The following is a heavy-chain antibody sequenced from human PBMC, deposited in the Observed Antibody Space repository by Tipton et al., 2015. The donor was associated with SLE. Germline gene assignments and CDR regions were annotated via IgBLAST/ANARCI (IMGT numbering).Heavy chain of an antibody. CDR3: ARDGDAAAGFDY. V-gene: IGHV4-61*01. J-gene: IGHJ4*02. CDR1: GGSISSSSYY. D-gene: IGHD6-13*01. CDR2: IYYSGST. Sequence: TLSLTCTVSGGSISSSSYYWSWIRQPPGKGLEWIGYIYYSGSTNYNPSLKSRVTISVDTSKNQFSLKLSSVTAADTAVYYCARDGDAAAGFDYWGQGTLVTVSS.